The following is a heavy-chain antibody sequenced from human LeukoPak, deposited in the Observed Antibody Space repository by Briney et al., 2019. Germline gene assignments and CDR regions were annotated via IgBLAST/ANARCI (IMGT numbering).Heavy chain of an antibody. CDR1: GFTFSSYG. Sequence: PGGSLRLSCAASGFTFSSYGMHWVRQAPGKGLEWVAVIWYDGRNKFYADSLKGRFTISRDNAKSSLSLQMNNLRAEDTAVYYCARRAAAGHLDGFDIWGQGTLITVSS. CDR2: IWYDGRNK. J-gene: IGHJ3*02. D-gene: IGHD6-13*01. CDR3: ARRAAAGHLDGFDI. V-gene: IGHV3-33*01.